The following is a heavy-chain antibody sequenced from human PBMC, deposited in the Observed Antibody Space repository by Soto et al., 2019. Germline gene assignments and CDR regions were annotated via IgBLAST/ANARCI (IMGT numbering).Heavy chain of an antibody. CDR3: TKGGRTTSYYWEY. Sequence: QVTLMESGGGVVVPGGSLRLSCAASGFTLSYYYMTWIRQTPGKGLEWVAHIDGRSSDIKYADSVKGRFTISRDNARNSLFLQMNSVTSDDTGMYFCTKGGRTTSYYWEYWGPGALVTVSA. J-gene: IGHJ4*02. CDR2: IDGRSSDI. D-gene: IGHD2-2*01. V-gene: IGHV3-11*06. CDR1: GFTLSYYY.